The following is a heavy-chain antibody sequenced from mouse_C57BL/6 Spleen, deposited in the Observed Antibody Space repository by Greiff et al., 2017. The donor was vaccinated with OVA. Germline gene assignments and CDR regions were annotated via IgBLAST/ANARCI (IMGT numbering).Heavy chain of an antibody. D-gene: IGHD2-4*01. V-gene: IGHV8-12*01. J-gene: IGHJ3*01. CDR1: GFSLSTSGMG. CDR3: ARRADYDYFAY. CDR2: IYWDDAK. Sequence: QVPLKASGPGILQSSQTLSLSCSFSGFSLSTSGMGVSWIRHPSGKGLEWLAHIYWDDAKRYNPFLKRRLIISKDTSSNQVFLKITSVDTADTATYYCARRADYDYFAYWGQGTLVTVSA.